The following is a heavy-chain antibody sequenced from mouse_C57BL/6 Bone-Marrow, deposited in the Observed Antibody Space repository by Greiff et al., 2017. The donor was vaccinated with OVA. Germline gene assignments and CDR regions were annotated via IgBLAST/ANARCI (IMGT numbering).Heavy chain of an antibody. CDR2: ISSGSSTI. CDR1: GFTFSDYG. J-gene: IGHJ4*01. D-gene: IGHD1-1*01. Sequence: EVKLVESGGGLVKPGGSLKLSCAASGFTFSDYGMHWVRQAPEKGLEWVAYISSGSSTIYYADTVKGRFTISRDNAKNTLFLQMTSLRAEDTAMYYCARPGSYYYAMDYWGQGTSVTVSS. CDR3: ARPGSYYYAMDY. V-gene: IGHV5-17*01.